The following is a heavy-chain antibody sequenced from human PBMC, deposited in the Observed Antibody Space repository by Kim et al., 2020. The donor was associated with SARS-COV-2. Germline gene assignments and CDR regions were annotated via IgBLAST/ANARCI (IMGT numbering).Heavy chain of an antibody. J-gene: IGHJ4*01. CDR3: SRQAARIGSGYSPFDY. Sequence: SETLSLTCTVSGDSISRSSFYWGWVRQPPGKGLVWIGTIYSAGSTYYNPSLKSRVTIFVDTSKNQFSLKLISVTAADTAVYYCSRQAARIGSGYSPFDY. V-gene: IGHV4-39*01. D-gene: IGHD3-22*01. CDR2: IYSAGST. CDR1: GDSISRSSFY.